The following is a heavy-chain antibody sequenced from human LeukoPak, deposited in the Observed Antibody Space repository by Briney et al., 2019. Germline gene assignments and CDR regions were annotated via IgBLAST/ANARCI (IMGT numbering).Heavy chain of an antibody. D-gene: IGHD6-19*01. J-gene: IGHJ3*02. CDR1: GGSISSSNYY. CDR2: IYYSGST. CDR3: ARTTGYSSGFAFDI. V-gene: IGHV4-61*05. Sequence: SETLSLTCTVSGGSISSSNYYWGWIRQPPGKGLEWIGYIYYSGSTNYNPSLKSRVTISVDTSKNQFSLKLSSVTAADTAVYYCARTTGYSSGFAFDIWGQGTMVTVSS.